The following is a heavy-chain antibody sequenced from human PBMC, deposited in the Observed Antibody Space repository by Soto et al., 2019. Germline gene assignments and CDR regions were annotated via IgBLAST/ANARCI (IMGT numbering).Heavy chain of an antibody. CDR1: GHTFTNFG. V-gene: IGHV1-18*01. D-gene: IGHD7-27*01. CDR3: ARVGTPLDY. Sequence: QVQLVQSGAEVKKPGASVKVSCKASGHTFTNFGITWVRQAPGQGIERMGWFSAYNGNTNYAQNFQGRVTMTTDTSTSTAYMELRSLRSDDTAVYYCARVGTPLDYCGQGTLVTVSS. CDR2: FSAYNGNT. J-gene: IGHJ4*02.